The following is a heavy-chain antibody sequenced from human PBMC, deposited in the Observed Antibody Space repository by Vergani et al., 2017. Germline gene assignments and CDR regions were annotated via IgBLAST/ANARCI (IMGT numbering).Heavy chain of an antibody. CDR3: ARGRGGYCSGGSCYFVDY. V-gene: IGHV4-34*01. D-gene: IGHD2-15*01. CDR1: GGSFSGYY. J-gene: IGHJ4*02. CDR2: INHSGST. Sequence: QVQLQQWGAGLLKPSETLSLTCAVYGGSFSGYYWSWIRQPPGKGLEWIGEINHSGSTNYNPSLKSRVTISVDTSKNQFSLKLSSVTAADTAVYYCARGRGGYCSGGSCYFVDYWGQGTLVTVSS.